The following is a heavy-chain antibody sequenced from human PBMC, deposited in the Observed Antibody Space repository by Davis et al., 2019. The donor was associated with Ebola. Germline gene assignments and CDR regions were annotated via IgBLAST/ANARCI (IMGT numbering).Heavy chain of an antibody. CDR1: GFTFSSYA. D-gene: IGHD3-9*01. Sequence: GESLKISCVASGFTFSSYAMHWVRQAPGKGLEWVAVISYDGSNKYYADSVKGRFTISRDNSKDTLYLQMNSLRAEDTAVYYCATSQIRYFDWFPSGYWGQGTLVTVSS. V-gene: IGHV3-30*04. J-gene: IGHJ4*02. CDR3: ATSQIRYFDWFPSGY. CDR2: ISYDGSNK.